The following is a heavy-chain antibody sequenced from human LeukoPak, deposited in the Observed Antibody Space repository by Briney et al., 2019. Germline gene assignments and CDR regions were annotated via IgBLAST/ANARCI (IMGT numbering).Heavy chain of an antibody. CDR2: IRYKADSYTT. D-gene: IGHD6-6*01. J-gene: IGHJ4*02. CDR1: GFTFRDHY. V-gene: IGHV3-72*01. CDR3: VRVSTAALDY. Sequence: GGSLRLSCAASGFTFRDHYMDWVRQAPGTGLEWVGRIRYKADSYTTDYAASVKGRFTISRDDLKNSLYLQMNSLKTEDTAVYHCVRVSTAALDYWGQGTLVTVSS.